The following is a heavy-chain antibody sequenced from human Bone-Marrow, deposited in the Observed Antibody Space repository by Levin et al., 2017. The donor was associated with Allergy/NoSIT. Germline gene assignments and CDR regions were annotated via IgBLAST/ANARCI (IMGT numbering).Heavy chain of an antibody. V-gene: IGHV3-30*03. Sequence: GGSLRLSCAASGFTFSSYGMHWVRQAPGKGLEWVAVISYDGSNKYYADSVKGRFTISRDNSKNTLYLQMNSLRAEDTAVYYCGGSDWVTTVTNWFDPWGQGTLVTVSS. D-gene: IGHD4-17*01. CDR3: GGSDWVTTVTNWFDP. CDR1: GFTFSSYG. J-gene: IGHJ5*02. CDR2: ISYDGSNK.